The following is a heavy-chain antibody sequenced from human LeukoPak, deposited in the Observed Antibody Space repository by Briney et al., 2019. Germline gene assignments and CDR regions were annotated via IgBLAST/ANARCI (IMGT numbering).Heavy chain of an antibody. V-gene: IGHV3-23*01. Sequence: GGSLRLSCAASGFTFSNYAMNWVRQAPGKGLEWVSAIGGSGGSTYYADSVKGRFTISRDNSKNTLYLQMNSLRAEDTAVYYCAKTHRDWNPTFDYWGQGTLVTVSS. J-gene: IGHJ4*02. CDR3: AKTHRDWNPTFDY. D-gene: IGHD1-1*01. CDR1: GFTFSNYA. CDR2: IGGSGGST.